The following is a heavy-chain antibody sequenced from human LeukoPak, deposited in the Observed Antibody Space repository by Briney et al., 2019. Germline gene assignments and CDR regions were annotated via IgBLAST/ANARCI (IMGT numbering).Heavy chain of an antibody. J-gene: IGHJ4*02. CDR2: IQQDESAK. Sequence: GSLRLSCAASGFTFSTSWMSWVRQAPGKGLEWVANIQQDESAKYYVDSVKGRFTISRDNAKNSLYLQMNSLRAEDTAVYYCARFSLYDNSGYYSWLFDFWGQGTLVTVSS. CDR3: ARFSLYDNSGYYSWLFDF. D-gene: IGHD3-22*01. CDR1: GFTFSTSW. V-gene: IGHV3-7*01.